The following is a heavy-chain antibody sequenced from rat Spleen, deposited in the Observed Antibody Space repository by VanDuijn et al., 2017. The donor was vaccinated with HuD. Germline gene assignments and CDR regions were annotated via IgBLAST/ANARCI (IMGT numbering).Heavy chain of an antibody. CDR2: ISSGGST. D-gene: IGHD1-12*02. Sequence: QVQLKESGPGLVQPSQTLSLTCTVSGFSLTSNGVSWVRQPPGKGLEWIAAISSGGSTYYNSALKSRLSISRDTSKSQVYLKMNSLQTEDTAIYFCTRDRGWAPFDYWGQGVMVTVSS. CDR3: TRDRGWAPFDY. CDR1: GFSLTSNG. J-gene: IGHJ2*01. V-gene: IGHV2S12*01.